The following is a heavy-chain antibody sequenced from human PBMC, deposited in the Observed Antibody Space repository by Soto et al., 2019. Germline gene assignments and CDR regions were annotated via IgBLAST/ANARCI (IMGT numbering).Heavy chain of an antibody. D-gene: IGHD4-17*01. J-gene: IGHJ6*02. CDR1: KFIFSDYY. CDR3: ARDTLPTDFGLGWDV. Sequence: GESLKISCSASKFIFSDYYMSWIRQAPGKGLEWVAYISNGATTTHYADSVKGRFTISRDNAKNSLYLQMNSLRAEDTAMYYCARDTLPTDFGLGWDVWGQGTTVTVSS. CDR2: ISNGATTT. V-gene: IGHV3-11*01.